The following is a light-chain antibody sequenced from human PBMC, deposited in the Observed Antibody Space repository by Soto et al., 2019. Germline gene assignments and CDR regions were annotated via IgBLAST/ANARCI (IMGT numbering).Light chain of an antibody. J-gene: IGKJ1*01. CDR2: GAS. CDR3: QQYGSSPRT. V-gene: IGKV3-20*01. Sequence: EIVLTQSPATLSVSPGERSTLSFSSSQSVSSSYLAWYQQKPGQAPRLLIYGASSRATGIPDMFSGSGSGTDFTLTISRLEPEDFAVYYCQQYGSSPRTFGQGTKVDIK. CDR1: QSVSSSY.